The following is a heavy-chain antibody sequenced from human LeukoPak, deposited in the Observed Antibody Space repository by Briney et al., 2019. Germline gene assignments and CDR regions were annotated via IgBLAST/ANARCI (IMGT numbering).Heavy chain of an antibody. Sequence: PSETLSLTCTVSGGSISSYYWSWIRQPPGKGLEWIWYIYYSGSTNYNPSLKSRVTISVDTSKNQFSLKLSSVTAADTAVYYCARDGGYSYGLGYYYMDVWGKGTTVTISS. CDR3: ARDGGYSYGLGYYYMDV. V-gene: IGHV4-59*01. D-gene: IGHD5-18*01. CDR2: IYYSGST. CDR1: GGSISSYY. J-gene: IGHJ6*03.